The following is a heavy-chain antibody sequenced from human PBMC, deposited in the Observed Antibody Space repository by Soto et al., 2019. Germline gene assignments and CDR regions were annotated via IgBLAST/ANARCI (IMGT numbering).Heavy chain of an antibody. J-gene: IGHJ4*02. D-gene: IGHD2-8*02. Sequence: GGSLRLSCAASGFPFTNYWMNWVRQTPGKGLMWVSRISPDGSDVGYADSVEGRFTVSRDNAKNTIYLQMHSLRAEDTAMYYCACWGHIVPVAPSDFDRWVQGTLVTVSA. V-gene: IGHV3-74*01. CDR3: ACWGHIVPVAPSDFDR. CDR1: GFPFTNYW. CDR2: ISPDGSDV.